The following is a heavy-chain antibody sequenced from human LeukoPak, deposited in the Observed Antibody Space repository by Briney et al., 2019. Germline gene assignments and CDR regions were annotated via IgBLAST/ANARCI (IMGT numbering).Heavy chain of an antibody. Sequence: GGSLRLSCAASGFIFSDYSMNWVRQAPGKGLEWVSSISSSSSYIYYADSVKGRFTISRDNAKNSLYLQMNSLRAEDTAVYYCARVDKEMATMDYWGQGTLVTVSS. D-gene: IGHD5-24*01. CDR3: ARVDKEMATMDY. CDR2: ISSSSSYI. V-gene: IGHV3-21*01. J-gene: IGHJ4*02. CDR1: GFIFSDYS.